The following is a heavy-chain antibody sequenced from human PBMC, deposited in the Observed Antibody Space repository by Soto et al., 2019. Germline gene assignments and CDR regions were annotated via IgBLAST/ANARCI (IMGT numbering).Heavy chain of an antibody. D-gene: IGHD3-3*01. CDR3: AKMSLDFSSVHPDMDV. V-gene: IGHV3-23*01. J-gene: IGHJ6*02. CDR1: GFTFTSYV. CDR2: ISGSGGSA. Sequence: GGSLRLSCAASGFTFTSYVMTWVRQAPGKGLEWVSGISGSGGSAFYADSVKGRCTISRDNSKNTLFLQMNSLRAEDTAVYYCAKMSLDFSSVHPDMDVWGQETTVTVSS.